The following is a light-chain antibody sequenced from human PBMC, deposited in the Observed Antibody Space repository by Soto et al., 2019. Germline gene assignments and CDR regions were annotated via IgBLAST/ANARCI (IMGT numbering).Light chain of an antibody. V-gene: IGKV3-15*01. J-gene: IGKJ1*01. CDR3: QQYNNWPWT. Sequence: EIVMTQSPATLSVSPGERATLSCRASQSVSSNLAWYQQKPGQAPRLLIYGASTRATGIPARFGGSGSGTEFTLTISRLQSEDFAVYYCQQYNNWPWTFGQGTKVEIK. CDR1: QSVSSN. CDR2: GAS.